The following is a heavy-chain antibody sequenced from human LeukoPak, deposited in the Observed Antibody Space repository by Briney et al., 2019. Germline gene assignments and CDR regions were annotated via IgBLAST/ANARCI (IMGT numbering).Heavy chain of an antibody. J-gene: IGHJ5*02. V-gene: IGHV3-30-3*01. CDR3: ASAGAVTDSFVH. Sequence: GGSLRLSCAASGFTFRTYTMHWVRQAPGKGLEWVASISYDGYYKYYAKSVKGPFIISRDNSKNTLYLQINSLRADDTAVYYCASAGAVTDSFVHWGEGTLVIASS. D-gene: IGHD4-23*01. CDR2: ISYDGYYK. CDR1: GFTFRTYT.